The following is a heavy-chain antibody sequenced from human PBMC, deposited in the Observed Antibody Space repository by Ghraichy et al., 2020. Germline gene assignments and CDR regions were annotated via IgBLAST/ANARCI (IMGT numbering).Heavy chain of an antibody. Sequence: SETLSLTCAVYGGSFSGNYWTWIRQPPGQGLEWIGEINHSGSTNYNPSLKSRVTISVDTSKNQFSLKLSSVTAADTAVYYCARTVTSRWYFDLWGRGTLVTVSS. V-gene: IGHV4-34*01. CDR2: INHSGST. CDR1: GGSFSGNY. D-gene: IGHD4-17*01. CDR3: ARTVTSRWYFDL. J-gene: IGHJ2*01.